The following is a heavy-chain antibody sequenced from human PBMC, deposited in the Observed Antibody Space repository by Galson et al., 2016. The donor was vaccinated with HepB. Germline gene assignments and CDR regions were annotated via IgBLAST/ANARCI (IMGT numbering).Heavy chain of an antibody. CDR3: ARLKLREVAATTSYFFGMDV. J-gene: IGHJ6*02. CDR2: ISAKNGDT. Sequence: SVKVSCKASNYTFTNYGINWVRQAPGQGLEWMGWISAKNGDTKYAQSLQGRVAMTTDTSTDTAYMELRNLRSDDTAVYYCARLKLREVAATTSYFFGMDVWGQRTTVTVSS. D-gene: IGHD2-15*01. CDR1: NYTFTNYG. V-gene: IGHV1-18*01.